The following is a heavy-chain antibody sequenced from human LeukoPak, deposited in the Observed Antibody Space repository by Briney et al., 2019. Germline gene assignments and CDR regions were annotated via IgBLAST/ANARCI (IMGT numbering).Heavy chain of an antibody. CDR2: IYSGGST. V-gene: IGHV3-53*01. CDR1: GFTFSNYY. J-gene: IGHJ3*02. Sequence: PGGSLRLSCAASGFTFSNYYMTWIRQAPGKGLEWVSVIYSGGSTYYADSVKGRFTISRDNSKNTLYLQMNSLRAEDTAVYYCARGVTMPFDAFDIWGQGTMVTVSS. CDR3: ARGVTMPFDAFDI. D-gene: IGHD3-10*01.